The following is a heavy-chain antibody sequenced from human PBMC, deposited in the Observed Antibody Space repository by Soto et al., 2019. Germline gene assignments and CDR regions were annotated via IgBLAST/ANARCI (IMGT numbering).Heavy chain of an antibody. J-gene: IGHJ4*02. CDR3: AKELVNSGWTYFDY. Sequence: EVHLLESGGGLVQPGGSLRLSCAASGFAFNTYAMSWVRQAPGKGLEWVSAISDSGGRTYYTDSVEGRFTISRDNSKNTMYLQINSLRAEDTAVYFCAKELVNSGWTYFDYWGQGTLVTVSS. CDR2: ISDSGGRT. CDR1: GFAFNTYA. V-gene: IGHV3-23*01. D-gene: IGHD6-19*01.